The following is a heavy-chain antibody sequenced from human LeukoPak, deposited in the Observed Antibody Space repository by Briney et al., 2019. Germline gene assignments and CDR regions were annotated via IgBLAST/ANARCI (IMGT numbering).Heavy chain of an antibody. J-gene: IGHJ4*02. CDR1: EISFSSYW. Sequence: PGGSLTLSCAASEISFSSYWMHWVRQGPGKGLVWVSRINSDGSRTNYADSVKGRFTISRDNAKNMLYLQMNSLRAEDTAVSYCARGITGHYGNDYWGQGTLVTVSS. CDR3: ARGITGHYGNDY. D-gene: IGHD3-9*01. V-gene: IGHV3-74*01. CDR2: INSDGSRT.